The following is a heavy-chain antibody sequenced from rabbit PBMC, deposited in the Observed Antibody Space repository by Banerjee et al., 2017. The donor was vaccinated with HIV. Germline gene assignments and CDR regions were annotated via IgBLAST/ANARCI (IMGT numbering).Heavy chain of an antibody. Sequence: QSLEESGGDLVKPGATLTLTCTASGIDFSSSYYMCWVRQAPGKGLEWIACIYAGSSGATYYSSWAKGRFTMSKTSSTTVTLQMTSLTAADTATYFCARDLAGVIGWNFDLWGPGTLVTVS. V-gene: IGHV1S40*01. CDR1: GIDFSSSYY. D-gene: IGHD4-1*01. CDR3: ARDLAGVIGWNFDL. J-gene: IGHJ4*01. CDR2: IYAGSSGAT.